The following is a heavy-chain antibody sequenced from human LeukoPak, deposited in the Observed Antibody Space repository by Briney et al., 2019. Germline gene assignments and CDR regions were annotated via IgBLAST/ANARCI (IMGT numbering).Heavy chain of an antibody. D-gene: IGHD3-3*02. CDR2: IYYSGST. Sequence: SETLSLTCTVSGGSISSSSYYWGWIRQPPGKGLEWIGSIYYSGSTYYSPSLKSRVTISVDTSKNQFSLKLSSVTAADTAVYYCAKGVIFGVVNYMDVWGKGTTVTVSS. V-gene: IGHV4-39*07. CDR1: GGSISSSSYY. J-gene: IGHJ6*03. CDR3: AKGVIFGVVNYMDV.